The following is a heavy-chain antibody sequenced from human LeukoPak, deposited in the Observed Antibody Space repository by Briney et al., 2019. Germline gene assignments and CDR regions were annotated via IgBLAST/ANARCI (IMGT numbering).Heavy chain of an antibody. Sequence: SETLSLTCTVSGGSISAGTYYWSWIRQPAGKGLEWIGRIYTSGSTNYNPSLKSRVTVSVDTSKNQFSLKLSSVTAADTAVYYCASDFSYWGQGTLVTVSS. J-gene: IGHJ4*02. V-gene: IGHV4-61*02. CDR3: ASDFSY. CDR1: GGSISAGTYY. CDR2: IYTSGST.